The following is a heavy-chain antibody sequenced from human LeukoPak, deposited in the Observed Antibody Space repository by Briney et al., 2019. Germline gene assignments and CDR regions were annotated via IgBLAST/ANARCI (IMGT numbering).Heavy chain of an antibody. J-gene: IGHJ4*02. CDR1: GGSFSSGSYY. Sequence: SETLSLTCTVSGGSFSSGSYYWSWIRQPPGKGLEWIGYIYYSGSTNYNPSLKSRVTISVDTSKNQFSLKLSSVTAADTAVYHCAREAMYSYGNNFDYWGQGTLVTVSS. CDR3: AREAMYSYGNNFDY. V-gene: IGHV4-61*01. CDR2: IYYSGST. D-gene: IGHD5-18*01.